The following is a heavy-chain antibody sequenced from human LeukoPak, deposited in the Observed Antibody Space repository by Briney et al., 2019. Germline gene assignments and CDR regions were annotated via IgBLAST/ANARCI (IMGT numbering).Heavy chain of an antibody. J-gene: IGHJ4*02. V-gene: IGHV3-23*01. CDR2: ISGSGGRT. Sequence: PGGSLRLSCAASGFTFGSYAMGWVRQAPGKGLEWVSAISGSGGRTYYADSAKGRFTISRDNSKNTLYLQMNSLRGEDTAVYYCAKDLGVQWLVPYYFDCWGQGSLVTVSS. D-gene: IGHD6-19*01. CDR1: GFTFGSYA. CDR3: AKDLGVQWLVPYYFDC.